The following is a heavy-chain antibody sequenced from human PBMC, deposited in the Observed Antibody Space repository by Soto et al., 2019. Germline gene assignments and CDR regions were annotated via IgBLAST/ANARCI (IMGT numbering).Heavy chain of an antibody. CDR1: GYTFTSYG. CDR2: ISAHNGNT. V-gene: IGHV1-18*01. J-gene: IGHJ4*02. D-gene: IGHD1-1*01. CDR3: ARGRYGDY. Sequence: QVHLVQSGAEVKKPGASVKVSCKGSGYTFTSYGITWVRQAPGQGLEWMGWISAHNGNTNYAQKLQGRVTVTRDTSTRTPSIELRSLRSDDTAVYYCARGRYGDYWGQGALVTVSS.